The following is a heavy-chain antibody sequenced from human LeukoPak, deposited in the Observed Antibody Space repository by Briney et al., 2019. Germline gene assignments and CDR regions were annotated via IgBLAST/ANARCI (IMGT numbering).Heavy chain of an antibody. CDR1: GYTFTGYY. CDR2: ISAYNGNT. J-gene: IGHJ6*02. V-gene: IGHV1-18*04. D-gene: IGHD6-19*01. CDR3: ARSLGSSEGYYYYGMDV. Sequence: ASVKVSCKASGYTFTGYYLHWVRQAPGQGLEWMGWISAYNGNTNYAQKLQGRVTMTTDTSTSTAYMELRSLRSDDTAVYYCARSLGSSEGYYYYGMDVWGQGTTVTVSS.